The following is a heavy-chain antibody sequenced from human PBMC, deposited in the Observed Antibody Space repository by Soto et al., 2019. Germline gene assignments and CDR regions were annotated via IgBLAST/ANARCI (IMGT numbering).Heavy chain of an antibody. CDR3: ARGSSACGGEWYEFDY. J-gene: IGHJ4*02. Sequence: QVQLVEPGGGVVQPGRSLRLSCAASGFTFSSYGMHWVRQAPGKGLEWVAVIWYDGSNKYYADSVKGRFTISRDNSENTLYLQMNSLRAEDTAVYYCARGSSACGGEWYEFDYWGQGTLVTVSS. D-gene: IGHD2-21*01. CDR2: IWYDGSNK. CDR1: GFTFSSYG. V-gene: IGHV3-33*01.